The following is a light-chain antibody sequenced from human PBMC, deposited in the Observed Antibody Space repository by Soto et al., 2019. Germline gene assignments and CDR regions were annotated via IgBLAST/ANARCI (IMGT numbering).Light chain of an antibody. V-gene: IGKV3-20*01. J-gene: IGKJ3*01. CDR3: QQYNTSPLT. CDR2: GAS. Sequence: ESVFTPSQGPLSLSPGERATLYCRASQSVGSNYLAWYQQKPGQTPRVLIYGASSRATGIPDRFSGSGSGADFTLTISRLEPEDFAVYYCQQYNTSPLTFGPGTKVDT. CDR1: QSVGSNY.